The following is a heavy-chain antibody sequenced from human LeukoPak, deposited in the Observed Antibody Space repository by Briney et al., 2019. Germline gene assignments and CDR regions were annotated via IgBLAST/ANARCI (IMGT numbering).Heavy chain of an antibody. CDR3: ARGVAVARPGNWYFDL. V-gene: IGHV3-23*01. Sequence: GGSLRLSCAASGFTFSSYGMSWVRQAPGKGLEWVSSIRGSDGSTYYADSVKGRFTISRDNAKNSLYLQMNSLRAEDTALYYCARGVAVARPGNWYFDLWGRGTLVTVSS. D-gene: IGHD6-19*01. J-gene: IGHJ2*01. CDR2: IRGSDGST. CDR1: GFTFSSYG.